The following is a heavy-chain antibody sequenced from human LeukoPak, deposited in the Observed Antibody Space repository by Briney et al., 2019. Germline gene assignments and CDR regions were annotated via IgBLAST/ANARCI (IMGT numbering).Heavy chain of an antibody. V-gene: IGHV5-51*01. CDR3: ARRGSYYIPFDS. CDR1: GYKFSSYW. J-gene: IGHJ4*02. Sequence: GESLKISCKGSGYKFSSYWIGWVRQMPGKGLEWMGLIYPGDSDTRYSPSFRGQATISVDTSIDTAYLQWSGLKATDTAMYYCARRGSYYIPFDSWGQGTLITVSS. D-gene: IGHD3-10*01. CDR2: IYPGDSDT.